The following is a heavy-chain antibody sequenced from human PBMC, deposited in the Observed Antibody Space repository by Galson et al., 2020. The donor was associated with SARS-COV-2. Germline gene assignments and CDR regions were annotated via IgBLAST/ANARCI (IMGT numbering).Heavy chain of an antibody. Sequence: GESLKISCAASGFTFSSYAMSWVRQAPGKGLEWVSAISGSGGSTYYADSVKGRFTISRDNSKNTLYLQMNSLRAEDTAVYYCAKELDWGYYYYGIDVWGQGTTVTVS. CDR2: ISGSGGST. V-gene: IGHV3-23*01. CDR1: GFTFSSYA. J-gene: IGHJ6*02. CDR3: AKELDWGYYYYGIDV. D-gene: IGHD7-27*01.